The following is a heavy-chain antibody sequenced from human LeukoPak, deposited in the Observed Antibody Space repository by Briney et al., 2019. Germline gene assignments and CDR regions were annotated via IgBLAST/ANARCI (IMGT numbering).Heavy chain of an antibody. CDR3: ARGPPMYSYGSSAYHYDYFEY. J-gene: IGHJ4*02. CDR1: GFTFKNSW. D-gene: IGHD3-22*01. CDR2: INADGSDI. Sequence: GGSLRLSCKASGFTFKNSWMYWVRQAPGQGLLWVSRINADGSDISCVDSVKGRFTISRDNAKNTLYLEMNSLRAEDTAVYYCARGPPMYSYGSSAYHYDYFEYWGQGTLVTVSS. V-gene: IGHV3-74*01.